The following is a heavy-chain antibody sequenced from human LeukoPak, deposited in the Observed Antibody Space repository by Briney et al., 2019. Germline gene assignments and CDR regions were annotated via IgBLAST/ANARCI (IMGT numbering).Heavy chain of an antibody. CDR1: DGSISSDS. CDR3: AREAEHYYYAMDV. J-gene: IGHJ6*02. Sequence: SETLSLTCTVSDGSISSDSWSRIRQPAGKGLEWIGRSHSRGSTSYNPSLESRVTMSVDTSKNQFSLRLSSLTAADTAVYYCAREAEHYYYAMDVWGQGTTVTVSS. V-gene: IGHV4-4*07. CDR2: SHSRGST.